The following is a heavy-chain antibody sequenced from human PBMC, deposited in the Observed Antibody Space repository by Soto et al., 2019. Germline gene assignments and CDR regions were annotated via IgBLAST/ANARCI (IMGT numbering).Heavy chain of an antibody. V-gene: IGHV4-59*02. CDR1: GASVNIYY. Sequence: SETLSVTCSVFGASVNIYYWSGIRQSPGRGLEWMGHIFNSGTIHYNPSLKSRVTMSVDSSKNQVSLKMNSVTAADTAIYYCGRDLLATASARWYFYYGLDVWGQGTAVTVSS. D-gene: IGHD3-3*02. CDR2: IFNSGTI. J-gene: IGHJ6*02. CDR3: GRDLLATASARWYFYYGLDV.